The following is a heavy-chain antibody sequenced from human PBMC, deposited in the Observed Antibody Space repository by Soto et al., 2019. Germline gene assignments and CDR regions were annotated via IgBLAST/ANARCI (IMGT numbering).Heavy chain of an antibody. J-gene: IGHJ6*02. Sequence: VESLKISCKGSGYSFTSYWISWVRQMPGKGLEWMGRIDPSDSYTNYSPSFQGHVTTSADKSISTAYLQWSSLKASDTAMYYCARGRAVAGTYYYYGMDVWGQGTTVTVSS. CDR2: IDPSDSYT. V-gene: IGHV5-10-1*01. CDR3: ARGRAVAGTYYYYGMDV. CDR1: GYSFTSYW. D-gene: IGHD6-19*01.